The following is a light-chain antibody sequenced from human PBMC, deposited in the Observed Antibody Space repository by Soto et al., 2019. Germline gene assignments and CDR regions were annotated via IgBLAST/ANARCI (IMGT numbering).Light chain of an antibody. CDR3: CSYAGTYTVV. J-gene: IGLJ2*01. V-gene: IGLV2-11*01. Sequence: QSVLTQPRSVSGSPGQSVTISCTGTSSDVGDYNYVSWYQQHPGKAPKFIIYEVSKRPSGVPDRFSGSKSGNTASLPISGLQAEDEADYYCCSYAGTYTVVFGGGTKVTVL. CDR1: SSDVGDYNY. CDR2: EVS.